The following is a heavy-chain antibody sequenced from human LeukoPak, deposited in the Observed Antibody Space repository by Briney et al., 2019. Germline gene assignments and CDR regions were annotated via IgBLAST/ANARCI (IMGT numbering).Heavy chain of an antibody. Sequence: TGGSLRLSCAASGFTFSSYGMHWVRQAPGKGLEWVAFIRYDGSNKYYADSVKGRFTISRDNSKNTLYLQMNSLRAEDTAVYYCAKMRGIGGDYFDYWGQGTLVTVSS. CDR2: IRYDGSNK. V-gene: IGHV3-30*02. J-gene: IGHJ4*02. CDR3: AKMRGIGGDYFDY. CDR1: GFTFSSYG. D-gene: IGHD3-16*01.